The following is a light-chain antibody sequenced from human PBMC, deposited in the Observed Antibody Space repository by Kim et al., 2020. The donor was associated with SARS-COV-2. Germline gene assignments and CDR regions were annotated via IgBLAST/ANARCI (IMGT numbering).Light chain of an antibody. CDR3: QKSTSTPHT. V-gene: IGKV1-39*01. CDR2: AAS. CDR1: QSISSY. Sequence: DIQMTQSPSSLSASVGDRVTITCRASQSISSYLNWYQQKPGKAPKLLIYAASSLQSGVPSRFSGSGSGTDFTLTISSLQPENFAISYCQKSTSTPHTFGQGTKLEI. J-gene: IGKJ2*01.